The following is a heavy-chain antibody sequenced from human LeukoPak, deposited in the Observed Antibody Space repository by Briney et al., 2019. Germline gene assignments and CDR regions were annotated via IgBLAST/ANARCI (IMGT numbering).Heavy chain of an antibody. CDR2: IRYDGTNK. D-gene: IGHD1-7*01. Sequence: GGSLRLSCAASGFTFSGYGMHWVRQAPGKGLEWVAFIRYDGTNKYYADSVKGRFTISRDSSKNTLYLQMNSLRAEDTAVYYCAKGSNWNYDPRVYIDYWGQGTLATVSS. V-gene: IGHV3-30*02. CDR1: GFTFSGYG. CDR3: AKGSNWNYDPRVYIDY. J-gene: IGHJ4*02.